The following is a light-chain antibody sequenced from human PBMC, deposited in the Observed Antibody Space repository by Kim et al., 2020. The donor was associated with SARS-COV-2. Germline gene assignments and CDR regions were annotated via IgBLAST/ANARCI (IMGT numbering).Light chain of an antibody. CDR3: QAWDTNTVL. J-gene: IGLJ2*01. V-gene: IGLV3-1*01. Sequence: GSPEQTSSIPCYADKLVDKLACWYQQKPGQSPVLVTYHSDKRPPGIPRRFSASNAGNTATLTISGTQAMDEADYSCQAWDTNTVLFGGGTKVTVL. CDR1: KLVDKL. CDR2: HSD.